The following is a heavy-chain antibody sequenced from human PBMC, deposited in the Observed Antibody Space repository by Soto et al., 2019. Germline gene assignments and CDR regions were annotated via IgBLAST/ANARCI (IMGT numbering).Heavy chain of an antibody. CDR3: ARRYGSAIDY. D-gene: IGHD1-26*01. V-gene: IGHV4-59*08. Sequence: SETLSLTCTVSGGSISSWYWSWIRQPPGKGLEWIGYIYYSGSTNCNPSLKSRVTISVDTSKNQFSLKLSSVTAADTAVYYCARRYGSAIDYWGQGTLVAVSS. J-gene: IGHJ4*02. CDR1: GGSISSWY. CDR2: IYYSGST.